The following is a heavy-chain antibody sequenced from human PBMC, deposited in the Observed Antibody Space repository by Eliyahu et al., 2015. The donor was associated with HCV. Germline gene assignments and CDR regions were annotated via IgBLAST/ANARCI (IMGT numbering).Heavy chain of an antibody. CDR3: ARGGVATTVGLDS. CDR2: MKPNGDST. Sequence: QAQLVQSGAEVKKPGASVRVSCKASGYTFSSYEIHWVRQATGQGLEWMGGMKPNGDSTNFVQKFQGRVTLTRNTSINTAYLELSSLRSEDTAVYFCARGGVATTVGLDSWGQGTLVTVSS. J-gene: IGHJ4*02. CDR1: GYTFSSYE. V-gene: IGHV1-8*01. D-gene: IGHD3-3*01.